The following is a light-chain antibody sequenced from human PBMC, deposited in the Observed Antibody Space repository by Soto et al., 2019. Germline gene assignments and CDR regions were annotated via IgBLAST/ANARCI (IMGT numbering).Light chain of an antibody. CDR3: QDYNSVPLT. V-gene: IGKV1-27*01. J-gene: IGKJ4*01. Sequence: DIQMTQSPSSLSASVGDRVTITCRASQDISNYLAWYQQKPGKVPKLLIYAASTLQSGVPSRFSGSGSGTDFTLTISSLQPEDIATYYCQDYNSVPLTFGGGTKVEIK. CDR2: AAS. CDR1: QDISNY.